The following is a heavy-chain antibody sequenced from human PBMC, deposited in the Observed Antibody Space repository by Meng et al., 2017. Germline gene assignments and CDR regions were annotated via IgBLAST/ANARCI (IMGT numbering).Heavy chain of an antibody. V-gene: IGHV3-33*01. CDR1: GFTFSSYG. J-gene: IGHJ4*02. Sequence: LSLTCAASGFTFSSYGMHWVRQAPGKGLEWVAVIWYDGSNKYYADSVKGRFTISRDNSKNTLYLQMNSLRAEDTAVYYCARDDYDSSGYYDYWGQGTLVTVSS. CDR2: IWYDGSNK. D-gene: IGHD3-22*01. CDR3: ARDDYDSSGYYDY.